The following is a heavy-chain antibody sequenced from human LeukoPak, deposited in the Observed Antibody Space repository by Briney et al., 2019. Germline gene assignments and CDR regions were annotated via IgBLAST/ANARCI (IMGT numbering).Heavy chain of an antibody. J-gene: IGHJ4*02. CDR3: AKETAAAGLDY. D-gene: IGHD6-13*01. CDR1: GLTFSSHW. V-gene: IGHV3-74*01. Sequence: AGGSLRLSCAASGLTFSSHWMHWVRQAPGKGLVWVSRITNDGSSTTYADSVKGRFTISRDNAKNMLYLQVDSLRAEDTAVYYCAKETAAAGLDYWGQGTLVTVSS. CDR2: ITNDGSST.